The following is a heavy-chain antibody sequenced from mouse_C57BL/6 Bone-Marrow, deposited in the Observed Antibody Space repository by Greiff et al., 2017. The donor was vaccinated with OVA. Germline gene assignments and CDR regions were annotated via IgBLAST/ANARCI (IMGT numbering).Heavy chain of an antibody. J-gene: IGHJ1*03. D-gene: IGHD2-1*01. V-gene: IGHV1-81*01. CDR3: AREGLWYHWYSDV. CDR2: IYPRSGNN. CDR1: GYTFTSYG. Sequence: VQLQQSGAELARPGASVKLSCKASGYTFTSYGISWVKQRTGQGLEWIGEIYPRSGNNYYNEKFKGKATLTADKSSSTAYMELRSLTSEDSAVYFCAREGLWYHWYSDVWGTGTTVTVSS.